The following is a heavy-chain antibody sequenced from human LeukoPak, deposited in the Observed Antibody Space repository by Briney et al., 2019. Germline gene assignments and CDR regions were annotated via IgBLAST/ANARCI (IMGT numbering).Heavy chain of an antibody. CDR1: GGTFGSYA. V-gene: IGHV1-69*05. CDR3: ARGRGAGTRFDY. J-gene: IGHJ4*02. D-gene: IGHD1-1*01. CDR2: IIPIFGTA. Sequence: VASVKVSCKASGGTFGSYAISWVRQAPGQGLEWMGGIIPIFGTANYAQKFQGRVTITTDESTSTAYMELSSLRSEDTAVYYCARGRGAGTRFDYWGQGTLVTVSS.